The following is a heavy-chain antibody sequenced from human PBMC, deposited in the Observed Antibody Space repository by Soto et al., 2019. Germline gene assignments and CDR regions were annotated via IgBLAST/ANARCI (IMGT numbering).Heavy chain of an antibody. V-gene: IGHV4-59*01. J-gene: IGHJ5*02. CDR3: ARADLSYDSSGYPLGGWFDP. Sequence: QVQLQESGPGLVKPSETLSLTCTVSGGSISSYYWSWIRQPPGKGLEWIGYIYYSGSTNYNPSLKSRVTISVDTSKNQFSLKPSSVTAADTAVYYCARADLSYDSSGYPLGGWFDPWGQGTLVTVSS. CDR1: GGSISSYY. CDR2: IYYSGST. D-gene: IGHD3-22*01.